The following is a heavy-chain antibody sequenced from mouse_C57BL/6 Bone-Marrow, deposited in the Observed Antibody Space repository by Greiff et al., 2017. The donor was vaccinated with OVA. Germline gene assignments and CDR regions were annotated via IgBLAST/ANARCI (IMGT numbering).Heavy chain of an antibody. CDR2: IDPENGDT. Sequence: VQLQQSGAELVRPGASVKLSCTASGFNIKDDYMHWVKQRPEQGLEWIGWIDPENGDTEYASKFQGKATITADTSSNTAYLQLSSLTSEDTAVYYCTTNYYGSREDYFDYWGQGTTLTVSS. J-gene: IGHJ2*01. CDR3: TTNYYGSREDYFDY. D-gene: IGHD1-1*01. V-gene: IGHV14-4*01. CDR1: GFNIKDDY.